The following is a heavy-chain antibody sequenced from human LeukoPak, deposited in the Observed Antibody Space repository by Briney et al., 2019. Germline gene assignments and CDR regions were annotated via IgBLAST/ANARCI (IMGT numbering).Heavy chain of an antibody. CDR1: GYTFTSYG. CDR2: ISAYNGNT. D-gene: IGHD2-2*01. V-gene: IGHV1-18*01. J-gene: IGHJ3*02. CDR3: ARELGYCSSTSCYEARMFAFDI. Sequence: GASVKVSCKASGYTFTSYGISWVRQAPGQGLEWMGWISAYNGNTNYAQKLQGRVTMTTDTSTSTAYMELRSLRSDDTAVYYCARELGYCSSTSCYEARMFAFDIWGQGTMVTVSS.